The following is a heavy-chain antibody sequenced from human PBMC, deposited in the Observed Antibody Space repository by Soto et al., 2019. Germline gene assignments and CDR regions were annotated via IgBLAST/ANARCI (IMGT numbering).Heavy chain of an antibody. D-gene: IGHD2-21*02. Sequence: QVQLVQSGAEVKKPGSSVKVSCKASGGTFSSYAISWVRQAPGQGLEWMGGIIPIFGTANYAQKFQGRVTITADESTRTAYMELSSLRSEDTAVYYCARGPAYCGGDCFWYYFDYWGQGTLVTVSS. CDR1: GGTFSSYA. J-gene: IGHJ4*02. CDR2: IIPIFGTA. CDR3: ARGPAYCGGDCFWYYFDY. V-gene: IGHV1-69*01.